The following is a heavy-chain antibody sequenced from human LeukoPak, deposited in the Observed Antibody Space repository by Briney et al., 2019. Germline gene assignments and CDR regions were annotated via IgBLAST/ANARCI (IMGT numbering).Heavy chain of an antibody. D-gene: IGHD5-24*01. CDR1: GGSISSYY. J-gene: IGHJ4*02. Sequence: PSETLSLTCTVSGGSISSYYWSWIRQPAGKGLEWIGRIYTSGSTNYNPSLKSRVTMSVDTSKNQFSLKLSSVTAADTAVYYCARQRRDGYNSLLDYWGQGTLVTVSS. CDR3: ARQRRDGYNSLLDY. V-gene: IGHV4-4*07. CDR2: IYTSGST.